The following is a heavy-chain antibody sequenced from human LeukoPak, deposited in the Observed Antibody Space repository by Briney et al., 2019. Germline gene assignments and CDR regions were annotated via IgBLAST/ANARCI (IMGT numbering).Heavy chain of an antibody. CDR2: ISSSSSYI. CDR1: GFTFSSYS. CDR3: VRPPEGGDFDDAFDI. D-gene: IGHD2-21*01. V-gene: IGHV3-21*01. J-gene: IGHJ3*02. Sequence: PGGSLRLSCAASGFTFSSYSMNWVRQAPGKGLEWVSSISSSSSYIYYADSVKGRFTISRDNAKNLLYLQMNSLRAEDTAVYYCVRPPEGGDFDDAFDIWGQGTMVTVSS.